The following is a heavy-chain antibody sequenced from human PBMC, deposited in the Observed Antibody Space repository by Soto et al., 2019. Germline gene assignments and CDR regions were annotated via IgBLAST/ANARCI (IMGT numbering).Heavy chain of an antibody. Sequence: QVQLVQSGAEVKKPGASVKVSCKASGYTFTSYGISWVRQAPGQGLEWMGWISAYNGNTKYAQKLQDRVTMTTDTSTTTAYMELRSLSSDDTAVYYWARDRAYLSWSYFDYWGQGTLVNVSS. CDR2: ISAYNGNT. V-gene: IGHV1-18*01. CDR1: GYTFTSYG. CDR3: ARDRAYLSWSYFDY. J-gene: IGHJ4*02. D-gene: IGHD3-16*02.